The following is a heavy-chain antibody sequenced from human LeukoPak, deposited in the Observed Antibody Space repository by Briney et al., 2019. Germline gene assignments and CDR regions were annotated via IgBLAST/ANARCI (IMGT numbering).Heavy chain of an antibody. CDR2: IYYSGST. CDR3: ARTRRGEYYYYMDV. V-gene: IGHV4-59*08. CDR1: GGSISSYY. J-gene: IGHJ6*03. D-gene: IGHD3-16*01. Sequence: SETLSLTCTVSGGSISSYYWSWIRQPPGKGLEWIGYIYYSGSTNYNPSLKSRVTISVDTSKNQFSLKLSSVTAADTAVYYCARTRRGEYYYYMDVWGKGTTVTVSS.